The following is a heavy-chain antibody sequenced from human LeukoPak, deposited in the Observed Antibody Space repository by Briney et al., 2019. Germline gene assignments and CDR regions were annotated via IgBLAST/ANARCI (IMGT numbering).Heavy chain of an antibody. CDR3: ARRTDRSFWYLDY. CDR2: IYPGDSDT. Sequence: PGESLKISCKGSGYSFTNYWIGWVRQMPGKGLEWMGIIYPGDSDTRYSPSFQGQVTISADKSISTAYLQWSSLKASDTAMYYCARRTDRSFWYLDYWGQGTLVTVSP. V-gene: IGHV5-51*01. CDR1: GYSFTNYW. J-gene: IGHJ4*02.